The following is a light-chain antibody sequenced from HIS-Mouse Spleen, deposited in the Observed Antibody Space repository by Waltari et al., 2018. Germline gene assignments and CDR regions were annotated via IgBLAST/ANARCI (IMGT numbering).Light chain of an antibody. CDR1: QSSISW. CDR2: KAS. J-gene: IGKJ4*01. V-gene: IGKV1-5*03. Sequence: DIQMTQSPSTLSASVGDRVTITCRASQSSISWLAWYQQKPGKAPKLLIYKASSLESGVPSRFSGSGSGTEFTLTISSLQPDDFATYYCQQYNSYSKLTFGGGTKVEIK. CDR3: QQYNSYSKLT.